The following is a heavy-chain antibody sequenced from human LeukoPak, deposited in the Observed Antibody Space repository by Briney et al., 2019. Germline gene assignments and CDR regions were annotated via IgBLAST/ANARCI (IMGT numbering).Heavy chain of an antibody. V-gene: IGHV7-4-1*02. CDR2: INTNTGNP. Sequence: VASVKVSCKASSYTFTNYAFTWVRQAPGQGLEWMGWINTNTGNPTYAQGFTGRFVFSLDTSVSTAYLQISSLKAEDTAVYYCAREGGLYSSSSSWGLFDYWGQGTLVTVSS. J-gene: IGHJ4*02. CDR3: AREGGLYSSSSSWGLFDY. D-gene: IGHD6-6*01. CDR1: SYTFTNYA.